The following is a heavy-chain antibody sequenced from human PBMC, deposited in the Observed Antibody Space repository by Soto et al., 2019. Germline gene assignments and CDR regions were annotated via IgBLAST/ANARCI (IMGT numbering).Heavy chain of an antibody. D-gene: IGHD2-2*01. Sequence: QVQLVESGGGVVQPGRSLRLSCAASGFTFSSYGMHWVRQAPGKGLEWVAVIWYDGSNKYYADSVKGRFTISRDNSKNTLYLQMNRLRAEDTAVYYCARDLIDIVVVPAAPILYYYYGMDVWGQGTTVTVSS. CDR2: IWYDGSNK. V-gene: IGHV3-33*01. CDR3: ARDLIDIVVVPAAPILYYYYGMDV. CDR1: GFTFSSYG. J-gene: IGHJ6*02.